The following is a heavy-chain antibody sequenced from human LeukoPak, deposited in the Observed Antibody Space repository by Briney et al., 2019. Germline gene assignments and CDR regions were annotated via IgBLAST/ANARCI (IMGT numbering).Heavy chain of an antibody. D-gene: IGHD2/OR15-2a*01. V-gene: IGHV4-39*07. Sequence: KSSETLSLTCTVSGGSISSSSYYWGWIRQPPGKGLEWIGSIYYSGSTYYNPSLKSRVTISVDTSKNQFSLKLSSVTAADTAVYYCARVHDLPISFGGSMSPDHWYFDLWGRGTLVTVSS. CDR2: IYYSGST. CDR1: GGSISSSSYY. CDR3: ARVHDLPISFGGSMSPDHWYFDL. J-gene: IGHJ2*01.